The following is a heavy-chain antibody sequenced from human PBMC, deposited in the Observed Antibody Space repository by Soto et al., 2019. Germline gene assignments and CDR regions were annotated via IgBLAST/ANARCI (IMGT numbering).Heavy chain of an antibody. J-gene: IGHJ1*01. D-gene: IGHD2-2*01. CDR1: GLTFNTYA. V-gene: IGHV3-30*03. CDR2: ISNDGSNK. CDR3: ASGRGYCSESSCSYFDYFPH. Sequence: QVQLVESGGGVGQPGTSLRLSCAASGLTFNTYAMNWIRQAPGKGLEWVAVISNDGSNKYYADSVKGRFTISRDNYKNTVYLQMNSLRGEDTGVYYCASGRGYCSESSCSYFDYFPHWGQGALVIVSS.